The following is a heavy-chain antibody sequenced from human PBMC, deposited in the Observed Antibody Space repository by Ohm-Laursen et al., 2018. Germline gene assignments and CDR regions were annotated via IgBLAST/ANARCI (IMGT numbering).Heavy chain of an antibody. V-gene: IGHV4-61*01. CDR3: ARLSVAAAGPDY. Sequence: SETLSLTCTVSGGSVSSGSYYWSWIRQPPGKGLEWIGYIYYSGSTSYNPSLKSRVTISVDTSKNQFSLKLSSVTAADTAVYYCARLSVAAAGPDYWGQGTLVTVSS. D-gene: IGHD6-13*01. CDR2: IYYSGST. CDR1: GGSVSSGSYY. J-gene: IGHJ4*02.